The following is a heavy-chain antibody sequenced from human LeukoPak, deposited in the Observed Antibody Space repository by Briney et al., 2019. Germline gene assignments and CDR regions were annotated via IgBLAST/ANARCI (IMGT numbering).Heavy chain of an antibody. CDR2: IYRSGST. D-gene: IGHD1-14*01. CDR1: GGSISSYY. CDR3: ARDPPGGYYYYMDV. J-gene: IGHJ6*03. Sequence: SESLSLTCTVSGGSISSYYWSWVRQPAGKGMEWIGRIYRSGSTNYNPSLKSRVTMSVDTSKNQFSLKLSSVTAADTAVYYCARDPPGGYYYYMDVWGKGTTVTVSS. V-gene: IGHV4-4*07.